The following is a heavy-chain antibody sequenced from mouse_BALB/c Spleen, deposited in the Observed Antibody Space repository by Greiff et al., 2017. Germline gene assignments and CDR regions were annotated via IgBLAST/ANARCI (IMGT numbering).Heavy chain of an antibody. Sequence: EVQLQESGGGLVKPGGSLKLSCAASGFTFSSYTMSWVRQTPEKRLEWVATISSGGSYTYYPDSVKGRFTITRDNAKNTLYLQMSSLKSEDTAMYYYTRDSTTVVADYWGQGTTLTVSS. V-gene: IGHV5-6-4*01. CDR3: TRDSTTVVADY. D-gene: IGHD1-1*01. CDR2: ISSGGSYT. J-gene: IGHJ2*01. CDR1: GFTFSSYT.